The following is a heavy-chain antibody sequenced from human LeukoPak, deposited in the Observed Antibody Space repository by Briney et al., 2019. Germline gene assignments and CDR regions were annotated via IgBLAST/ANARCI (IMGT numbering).Heavy chain of an antibody. J-gene: IGHJ5*02. CDR3: ARDLRITRVRGVRIDWFDP. V-gene: IGHV1-2*02. D-gene: IGHD3-10*01. Sequence: ASVKVSCKASGYTFTGYYMHWARQAPGQGLEWMGWINPNSGGTNYAQKFQGRVTMTRDTSISTAYMELSRLRSDDTAVYYCARDLRITRVRGVRIDWFDPWGQGTLVTVSS. CDR1: GYTFTGYY. CDR2: INPNSGGT.